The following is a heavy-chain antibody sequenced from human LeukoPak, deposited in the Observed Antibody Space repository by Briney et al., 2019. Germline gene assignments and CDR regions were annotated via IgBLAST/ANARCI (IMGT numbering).Heavy chain of an antibody. CDR1: GYTFTVYY. J-gene: IGHJ4*02. CDR2: INPNSGGT. D-gene: IGHD3-16*02. CDR3: ASSLIGDIDY. V-gene: IGHV1-2*02. Sequence: ASVNVSFKASGYTFTVYYMHWVRQAPGQGLEWMGWINPNSGGTNYAQKFQGRVTMTRDTSIGTAYMELSRLRSDDTAVYYCASSLIGDIDYWGQGTLVTVSS.